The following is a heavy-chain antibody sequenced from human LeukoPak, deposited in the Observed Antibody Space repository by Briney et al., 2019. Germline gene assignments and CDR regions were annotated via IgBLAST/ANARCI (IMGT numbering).Heavy chain of an antibody. V-gene: IGHV4-34*01. Sequence: PSETLSLTCAVYGGSFSGYYWSWIRQPPGKGLEWTGEINHSGSTNYNPSLKSRVTISVDTSKNQFSLKLSSVTAADTAVYYCARGRLRYYYYGMDVWGQGTTVTVSS. J-gene: IGHJ6*02. CDR2: INHSGST. D-gene: IGHD5-12*01. CDR1: GGSFSGYY. CDR3: ARGRLRYYYYGMDV.